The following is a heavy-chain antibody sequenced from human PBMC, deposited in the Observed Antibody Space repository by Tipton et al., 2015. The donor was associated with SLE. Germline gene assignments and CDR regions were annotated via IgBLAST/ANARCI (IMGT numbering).Heavy chain of an antibody. CDR2: ISYDVNKK. V-gene: IGHV3-30-3*01. D-gene: IGHD2-15*01. Sequence: RSLRLSCAASGFTFSNHALHWVRQAPGKGLEWLAVISYDVNKKFYADSVEGRFTISRDNAKNTLYLQMNSLRPEDTAVYFCARDRFCSGGACPLGYWGQGTLVTVSS. CDR3: ARDRFCSGGACPLGY. CDR1: GFTFSNHA. J-gene: IGHJ4*02.